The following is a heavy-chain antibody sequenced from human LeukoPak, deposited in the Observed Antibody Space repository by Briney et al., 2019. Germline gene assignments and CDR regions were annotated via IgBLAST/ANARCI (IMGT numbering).Heavy chain of an antibody. CDR3: AKDPDLSGYDWGWYYYYYYMDV. D-gene: IGHD5-12*01. V-gene: IGHV3-30*02. J-gene: IGHJ6*03. CDR1: GFTFSSYG. CDR2: IRYDGSNK. Sequence: PGGSLRLSCAASGFTFSSYGMHWVRQAPGKGLEWVAFIRYDGSNKYYADSVKGRFTISRDNSKNTLYLQMNSLRAEDTAVYYCAKDPDLSGYDWGWYYYYYYMDVWGKGTTVTISS.